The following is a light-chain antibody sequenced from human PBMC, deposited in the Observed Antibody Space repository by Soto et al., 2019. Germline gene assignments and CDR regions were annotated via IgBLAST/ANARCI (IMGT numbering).Light chain of an antibody. CDR2: DVS. CDR1: SSDVGDYNS. Sequence: QSVLTQPRSVSGSPGQSVTVSCIGTSSDVGDYNSVSWYQQHPGKAPKLMIYDVSKRPSGVPDRFSGSKSGNTASLTISGLQAEDEAEYYCSSYTNINTRACVFGTGTKVTVL. J-gene: IGLJ1*01. V-gene: IGLV2-11*01. CDR3: SSYTNINTRACV.